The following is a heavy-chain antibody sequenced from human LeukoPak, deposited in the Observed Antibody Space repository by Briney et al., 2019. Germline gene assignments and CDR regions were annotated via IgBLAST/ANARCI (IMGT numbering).Heavy chain of an antibody. Sequence: ASVKVSCKASGFTFTSSAVQWVRQARGQRLEWIGWIVVGSGNTNYAQKFQERVTITRDTSTSTAYMELSSLRSEDTAVYYCAAADGVVPAAMYAFDIWGQGTMVTVSS. V-gene: IGHV1-58*01. D-gene: IGHD2-2*01. CDR3: AAADGVVPAAMYAFDI. J-gene: IGHJ3*02. CDR1: GFTFTSSA. CDR2: IVVGSGNT.